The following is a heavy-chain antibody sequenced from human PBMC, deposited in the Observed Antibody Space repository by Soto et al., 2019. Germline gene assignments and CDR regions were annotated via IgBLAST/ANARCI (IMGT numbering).Heavy chain of an antibody. D-gene: IGHD1-1*01. V-gene: IGHV3-30-3*01. Sequence: QVQLVESGGGVVQPGRSLRLSCAASGFTFSSYAMHWVRQAPGKGLEWVAVISYDGSNKYYADSVKGRFTISRDNSKNTLYLQMNSLRAEDTAVYYCASRNGARNYWGQGTLVTVSS. CDR2: ISYDGSNK. J-gene: IGHJ4*02. CDR3: ASRNGARNY. CDR1: GFTFSSYA.